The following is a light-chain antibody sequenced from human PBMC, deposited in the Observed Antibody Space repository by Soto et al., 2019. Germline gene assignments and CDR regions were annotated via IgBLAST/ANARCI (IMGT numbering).Light chain of an antibody. Sequence: QSALTQPRSVSGSPGQSVTFSCTGTSSDVGGYNYVSWYQQHPGKAPKVLIYDVTKRPSGVPDRFSGSKSGNTASLTISGLQAEDEADYYCCSYAGTYAFWVFGGGTKVTVL. J-gene: IGLJ3*02. V-gene: IGLV2-11*01. CDR1: SSDVGGYNY. CDR2: DVT. CDR3: CSYAGTYAFWV.